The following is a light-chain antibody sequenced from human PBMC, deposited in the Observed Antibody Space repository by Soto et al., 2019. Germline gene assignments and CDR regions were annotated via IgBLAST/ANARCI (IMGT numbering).Light chain of an antibody. Sequence: QSALTQPASVSGSPGQSITISCTGTSSEVGGYNYVSWYQQHPGKAPKLMIYDVSNRPSGDSNRFSGSKSGNTASLTISGLQAEDEADYYCSSYTSSSTLYVFGTGTKITV. CDR2: DVS. V-gene: IGLV2-14*01. CDR3: SSYTSSSTLYV. J-gene: IGLJ1*01. CDR1: SSEVGGYNY.